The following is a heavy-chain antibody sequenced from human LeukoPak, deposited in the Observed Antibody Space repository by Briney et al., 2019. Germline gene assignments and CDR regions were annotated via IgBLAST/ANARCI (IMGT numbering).Heavy chain of an antibody. J-gene: IGHJ4*02. CDR2: INPNSGGT. V-gene: IGHV1-2*02. Sequence: ASVKVSCKASGYPFIGNYIHWVRQAPGQGLEWMGWINPNSGGTQYSQKFQGRVTLTRDTSITTGYMELSGLTSDDTAVYYCASEGAYCGGDCYSLYFDYWGQGTLVTVSS. D-gene: IGHD2-21*01. CDR1: GYPFIGNY. CDR3: ASEGAYCGGDCYSLYFDY.